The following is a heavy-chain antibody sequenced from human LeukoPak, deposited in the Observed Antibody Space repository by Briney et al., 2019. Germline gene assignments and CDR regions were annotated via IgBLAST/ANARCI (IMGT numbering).Heavy chain of an antibody. Sequence: SETLSLTCTVSGGSISSSSYYWGWIRQPPGKGLEWIGSIYYSGSTYYNPSLKSRVTISVDTSKNQFSLKLSSVTAADTAVCYCARRTLSGVISLGAFDIWGQGTMVTVSS. J-gene: IGHJ3*02. CDR2: IYYSGST. CDR3: ARRTLSGVISLGAFDI. D-gene: IGHD3-16*01. V-gene: IGHV4-39*01. CDR1: GGSISSSSYY.